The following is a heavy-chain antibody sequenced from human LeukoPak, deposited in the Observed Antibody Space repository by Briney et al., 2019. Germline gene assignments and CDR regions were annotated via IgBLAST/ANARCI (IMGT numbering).Heavy chain of an antibody. Sequence: ASVKVSCKASGYTFTGYYMHWVRQAPGQGLEWMGWINPNSGGTNYAQKFQGRVTMTRDTSISTAYMELSRLRSDDTAVYYCARDYSYDSSGYCLDYWGQGTLVTVSS. V-gene: IGHV1-2*02. CDR1: GYTFTGYY. J-gene: IGHJ4*02. CDR3: ARDYSYDSSGYCLDY. CDR2: INPNSGGT. D-gene: IGHD3-22*01.